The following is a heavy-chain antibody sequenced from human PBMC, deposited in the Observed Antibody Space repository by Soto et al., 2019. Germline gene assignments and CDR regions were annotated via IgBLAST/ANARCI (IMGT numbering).Heavy chain of an antibody. Sequence: GESLKISCKGSGYSFTSYWIGWVRQMPGKGLEWMGIIYPGDSDTRYSPSFQGQVTISADKSISTAYLQWSSLKASDTAMYYCARLLEGVVAADLRPGFDPWGQGTLVTVSS. D-gene: IGHD2-15*01. CDR1: GYSFTSYW. J-gene: IGHJ5*02. V-gene: IGHV5-51*01. CDR3: ARLLEGVVAADLRPGFDP. CDR2: IYPGDSDT.